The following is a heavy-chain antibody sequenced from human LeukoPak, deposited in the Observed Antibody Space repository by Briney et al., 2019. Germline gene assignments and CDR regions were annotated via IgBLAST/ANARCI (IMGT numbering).Heavy chain of an antibody. D-gene: IGHD3-10*01. CDR2: IYSGGRT. Sequence: GGSLRLSCAASGFSFSRNYMTWVRQAPGKGLEWVAVIYSGGRTDYSDCVKGGFTISRDSSKNTLCLQMNSLRAEDTAVYYCTRDVIRGTNLGYWGQGTLVTVSS. CDR3: TRDVIRGTNLGY. V-gene: IGHV3-66*01. CDR1: GFSFSRNY. J-gene: IGHJ4*02.